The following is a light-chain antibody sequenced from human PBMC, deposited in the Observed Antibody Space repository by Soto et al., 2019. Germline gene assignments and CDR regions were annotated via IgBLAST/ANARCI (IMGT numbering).Light chain of an antibody. Sequence: DIQMTQSPSSLSAFVGDRVTITCRASQTISNYLNWYQQRPGKAPKLLIYLASSLQSGVPSRFGGSGSGTDFTLTISSLQPKDSATYYCQQSYGPPITFGQGTRQEIK. CDR2: LAS. J-gene: IGKJ5*01. CDR3: QQSYGPPIT. CDR1: QTISNY. V-gene: IGKV1-39*01.